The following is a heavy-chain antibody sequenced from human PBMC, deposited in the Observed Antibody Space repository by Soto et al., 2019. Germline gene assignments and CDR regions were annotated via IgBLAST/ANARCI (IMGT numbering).Heavy chain of an antibody. D-gene: IGHD3-10*01. V-gene: IGHV3-23*01. CDR3: ARWSYRDY. Sequence: PGGSLRLSCAASGFSFGSYALSWVRQAPGKGLEWVSTISGSDGKTFYADSVKGRFSISRDTSQNTLYLQMNSLRADDTAIYSSARWSYRDYWDKETRVTASS. J-gene: IGHJ4*02. CDR1: GFSFGSYA. CDR2: ISGSDGKT.